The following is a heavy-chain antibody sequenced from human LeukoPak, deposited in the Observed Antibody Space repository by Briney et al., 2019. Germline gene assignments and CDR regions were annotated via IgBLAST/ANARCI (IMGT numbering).Heavy chain of an antibody. CDR2: IYTSGST. Sequence: SQTLSLTCSVSGDSITSGDSYWTWIRQPAGRGLEWIGLIYTSGSTKYNPSLKSRITMSLDTSKNQISLQLNSVTAADTAVYYCAREYSHWGQGTLVTVTS. CDR1: GDSITSGDSY. V-gene: IGHV4-61*02. J-gene: IGHJ4*02. D-gene: IGHD5-12*01. CDR3: AREYSH.